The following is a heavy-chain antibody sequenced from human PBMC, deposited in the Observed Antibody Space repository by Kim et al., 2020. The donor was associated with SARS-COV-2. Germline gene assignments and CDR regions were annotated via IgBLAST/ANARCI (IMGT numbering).Heavy chain of an antibody. V-gene: IGHV1-69*13. D-gene: IGHD4-17*01. CDR1: GGTFSSYA. CDR3: ARSWDYGGNSGEGGGHFYYCYGRDV. J-gene: IGHJ6*02. CDR2: IIPIFGTA. Sequence: SVKVSCKASGGTFSSYAISWVRQAPGQGLEWMGGIIPIFGTANYAQKFQGRVTITADESTSTAYMELSSLRSEDTAVYYCARSWDYGGNSGEGGGHFYYCYGRDVWGQGTTVTVSS.